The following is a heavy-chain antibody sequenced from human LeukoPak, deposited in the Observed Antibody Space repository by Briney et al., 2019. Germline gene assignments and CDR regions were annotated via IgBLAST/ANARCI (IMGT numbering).Heavy chain of an antibody. Sequence: GGSLRLSCKGSGYSFTSYWIGWVRQMPGKGLEWVGIIYPGDSDTRYSPSFQGQVTISADKSISTAYLQWSSLKASDTAMYYCARRTGVAGTNWFDPWGQGTLVTVSS. CDR3: ARRTGVAGTNWFDP. D-gene: IGHD6-19*01. CDR2: IYPGDSDT. CDR1: GYSFTSYW. V-gene: IGHV5-51*01. J-gene: IGHJ5*02.